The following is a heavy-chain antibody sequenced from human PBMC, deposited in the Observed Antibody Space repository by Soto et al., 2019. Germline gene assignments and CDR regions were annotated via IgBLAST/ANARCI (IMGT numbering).Heavy chain of an antibody. D-gene: IGHD2-15*01. CDR1: GFTFSSYS. Sequence: GGSLRLSCAASGFTFSSYSMNWVRQAPGKGLEWVSSISSSSSYIYYADSVKGRFTISRDNAKNSLYLQMNSLRAEDTAVYYCARDPLHVVDWFDPWGQGTLVTVSS. V-gene: IGHV3-21*01. J-gene: IGHJ5*02. CDR2: ISSSSSYI. CDR3: ARDPLHVVDWFDP.